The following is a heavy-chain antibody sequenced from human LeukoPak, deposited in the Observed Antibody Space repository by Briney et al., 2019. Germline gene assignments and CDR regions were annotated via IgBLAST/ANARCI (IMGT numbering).Heavy chain of an antibody. D-gene: IGHD1-26*01. V-gene: IGHV1-24*01. CDR1: GYTLTELS. J-gene: IGHJ4*02. CDR3: ATSPGVGAHLIDFDY. Sequence: ASVKVSCKVSGYTLTELSMHWVRQAPGKGLEWMGGFDPEGGETIYAQKFQGRVTMTEDTSTDTAYMELSSLRSEDTAVYYCATSPGVGAHLIDFDYWGQGTLVTVSS. CDR2: FDPEGGET.